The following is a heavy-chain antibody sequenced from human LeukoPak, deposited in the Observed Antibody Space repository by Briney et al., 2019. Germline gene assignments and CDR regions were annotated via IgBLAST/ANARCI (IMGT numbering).Heavy chain of an antibody. CDR1: GYTFTSYG. CDR3: ARSAGQNYYYYYYMDV. V-gene: IGHV1-18*01. Sequence: ASVKVSCTASGYTFTSYGISWVRQAPGQGLEWMGWISAYNGNTNYAQKLQGRVTMTTDTSTSTAYMELRSLRSDDTAVYYCARSAGQNYYYYYYMDVWGKGTTVTVSS. J-gene: IGHJ6*03. D-gene: IGHD6-19*01. CDR2: ISAYNGNT.